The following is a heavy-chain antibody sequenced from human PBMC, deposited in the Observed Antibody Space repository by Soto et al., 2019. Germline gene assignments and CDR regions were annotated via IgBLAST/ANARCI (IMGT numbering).Heavy chain of an antibody. CDR3: ATALTYSAFSPWFDP. Sequence: QVKLVQSGAEVKKPGASVKVSCKASGYTFTSYDINWVRQATGQGLEYLGWMNPNSGNTGYVQKFQGRVTMTRNTSITPASMTLTRLQSAYTSVYYCATALTYSAFSPWFDPWGQGTLVTVSS. J-gene: IGHJ5*02. CDR2: MNPNSGNT. CDR1: GYTFTSYD. D-gene: IGHD3-16*01. V-gene: IGHV1-8*01.